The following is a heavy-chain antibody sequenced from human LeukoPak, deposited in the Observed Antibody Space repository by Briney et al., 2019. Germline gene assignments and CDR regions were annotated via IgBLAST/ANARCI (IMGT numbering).Heavy chain of an antibody. CDR3: ARTAAIERVDY. J-gene: IGHJ4*02. CDR1: GFTFSTCG. V-gene: IGHV3-30*02. CDR2: IRYDGNNK. Sequence: GGSLRLSCAASGFTFSTCGMHWVRQAPGKGLEWVTYIRYDGNNKFYADSVKGRFTISRDNSKNTLYLQMSSLRAEDTALYYCARTAAIERVDYWGKGTLVTVSS. D-gene: IGHD2-2*01.